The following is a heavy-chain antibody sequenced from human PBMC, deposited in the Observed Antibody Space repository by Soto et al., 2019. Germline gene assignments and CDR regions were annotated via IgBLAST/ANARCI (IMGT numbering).Heavy chain of an antibody. CDR2: IWYDGSNK. V-gene: IGHV3-33*01. J-gene: IGHJ6*02. Sequence: GGSLRLAWASCGFAFSSYVMHWVREAPGRGREWVAVIWYDGSNKYYADSVKGRFTLSRDTSNNTLYLPMNSLSADDTAVYYCAREGDSGYSPSYYGMDVCGQRTKATVSS. CDR1: GFAFSSYV. CDR3: AREGDSGYSPSYYGMDV. D-gene: IGHD5-12*01.